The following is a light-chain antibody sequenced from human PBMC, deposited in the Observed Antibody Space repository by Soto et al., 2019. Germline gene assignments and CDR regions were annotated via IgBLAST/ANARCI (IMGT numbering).Light chain of an antibody. Sequence: VWSQSXATLSFYQTDXXXXXXXASQSVSTYVAWYQHKXGQAARLLIYDASXRATGIPARFSGSGSGTDFTLTISSLRSEDSAVYHCQQYNNWPITSGQRIRPDIK. CDR3: QQYNNWPIT. CDR1: QSVSTY. V-gene: IGKV3-11*01. CDR2: DAS. J-gene: IGKJ5*01.